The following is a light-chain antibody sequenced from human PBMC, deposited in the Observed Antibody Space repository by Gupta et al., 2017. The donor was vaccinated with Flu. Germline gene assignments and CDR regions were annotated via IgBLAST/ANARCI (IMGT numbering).Light chain of an antibody. J-gene: IGLJ3*02. CDR1: SSNIGNNS. CDR3: AAGDDSANGWV. CDR2: RNN. Sequence: RTTSSCCGSSSNIGNNSVNWYRQHAGTAPKLLIYRNNQRSSVVPGRFSGTKCGTAASLASSGLQAEDEADYYCAAGDDSANGWVFGGGTELTVL. V-gene: IGLV1-44*01.